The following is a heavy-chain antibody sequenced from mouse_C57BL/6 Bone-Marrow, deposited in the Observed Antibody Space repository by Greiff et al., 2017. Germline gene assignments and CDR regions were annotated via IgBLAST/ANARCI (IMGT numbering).Heavy chain of an antibody. CDR1: GYTFTSYW. CDR3: ARESVVRRMFAY. V-gene: IGHV1-69*01. J-gene: IGHJ3*01. CDR2: IDPSDSYT. D-gene: IGHD1-1*01. Sequence: VQLQQPGAELVMPGASVKLSCKASGYTFTSYWMHWVKQRPGQGLEWIGEIDPSDSYTNYNQKFKGKSTLTVDKSSSTAYMQLSSLTSEDSAVYCGARESVVRRMFAYGGQGTLVTGSA.